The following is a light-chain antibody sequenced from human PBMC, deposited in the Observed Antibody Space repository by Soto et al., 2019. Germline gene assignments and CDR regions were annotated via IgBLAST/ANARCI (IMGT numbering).Light chain of an antibody. J-gene: IGKJ2*01. CDR3: QQYYSSPYT. CDR1: QSVLYSSNNKNY. Sequence: DIVMTQSPDSLAVSLGERATINCKSSQSVLYSSNNKNYFAWYQQKPGQPPKLLIYWASTRESGVPDRFSGSGSGTDFTLTISSLQAEDAAVYYCQQYYSSPYTFGQGTKLEIK. V-gene: IGKV4-1*01. CDR2: WAS.